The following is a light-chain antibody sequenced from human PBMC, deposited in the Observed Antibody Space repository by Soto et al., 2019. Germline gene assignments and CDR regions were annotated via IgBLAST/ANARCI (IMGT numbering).Light chain of an antibody. CDR3: QQYGSSRVT. CDR1: QTVSRSY. CDR2: GAS. J-gene: IGKJ2*01. Sequence: EIVLTQSPGTLSLSPGERATLSCRASQTVSRSYVAWYQQKPGQAPRLLLHGASGRATGIPDRFSGRGSGTDFTLTISRLEPEDFAVYYCQQYGSSRVTFGQGTKLEIK. V-gene: IGKV3-20*01.